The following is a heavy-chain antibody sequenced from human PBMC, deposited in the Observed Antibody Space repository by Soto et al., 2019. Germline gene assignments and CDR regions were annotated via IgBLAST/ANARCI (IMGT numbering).Heavy chain of an antibody. CDR3: ARWSYLDY. Sequence: WGSLRLSCAASGFSFCSYALSWFRQAPGKGLEWVSTISGSDGKTFYADSVKGRFSISRDTSQSTLYLQMNSLRADDTAMYYCARWSYLDYWGQGTRVTVSS. CDR2: ISGSDGKT. V-gene: IGHV3-23*01. D-gene: IGHD3-3*01. J-gene: IGHJ4*02. CDR1: GFSFCSYA.